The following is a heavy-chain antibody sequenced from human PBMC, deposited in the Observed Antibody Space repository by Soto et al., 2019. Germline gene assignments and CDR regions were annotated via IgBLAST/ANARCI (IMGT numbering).Heavy chain of an antibody. Sequence: QVQLVQSGAEVKKPGASVKVSCKASGYTFTSYGISWVRQAPGQGLEWMGWISAYNGNTNYAQKLQGRVTMTTDTSTSIAYMELRSLRSDDTAVYYCARGPAPYDILTGYYGGDWFDPWGQGTLVTVSS. J-gene: IGHJ5*02. CDR1: GYTFTSYG. V-gene: IGHV1-18*01. D-gene: IGHD3-9*01. CDR2: ISAYNGNT. CDR3: ARGPAPYDILTGYYGGDWFDP.